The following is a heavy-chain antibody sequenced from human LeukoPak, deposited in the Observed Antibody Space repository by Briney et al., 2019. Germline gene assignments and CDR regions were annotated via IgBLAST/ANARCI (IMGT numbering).Heavy chain of an antibody. J-gene: IGHJ4*02. V-gene: IGHV3-7*04. CDR1: GFTFSTYW. CDR3: ARAYSSSYDF. Sequence: GGSLRLSCAASGFTFSTYWMTWVRQAPQKGLGWVANIIPDGSGKYYADSVQGRFTISRDNARNSLYLQVDSLRVEDTGVYFCARAYSSSYDFWGQGALVIVSS. D-gene: IGHD4-11*01. CDR2: IIPDGSGK.